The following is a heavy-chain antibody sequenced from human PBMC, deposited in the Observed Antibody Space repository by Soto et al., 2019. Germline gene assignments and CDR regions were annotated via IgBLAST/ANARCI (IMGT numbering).Heavy chain of an antibody. Sequence: SETLSLTCAVYGGSFSGYYWSWIRQPPGKGLEWIGEINHSGSTNYNPSLKSRVTISVDTSKNQFSLKLSPVTAADTAVYYCARDAQEIAAAEPSFYDGMDVWGQGTTVT. J-gene: IGHJ6*02. V-gene: IGHV4-34*01. CDR3: ARDAQEIAAAEPSFYDGMDV. CDR2: INHSGST. CDR1: GGSFSGYY. D-gene: IGHD6-25*01.